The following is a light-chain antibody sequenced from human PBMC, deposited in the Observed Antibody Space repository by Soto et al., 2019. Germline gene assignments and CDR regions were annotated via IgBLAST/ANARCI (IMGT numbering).Light chain of an antibody. J-gene: IGKJ4*01. CDR1: QSLLHSSGNNC. CDR3: MPGLQSPIT. CDR2: WGS. V-gene: IGKV2-28*01. Sequence: DIVMTQSPLSLPVTPGEPASISCRSSQSLLHSSGNNCLDWYLQKPGQSPQLLIYWGSHRASGVPDRCSGSGSGTDFTLRISRVEAEDVGVYYCMPGLQSPITFGGGTKVEIK.